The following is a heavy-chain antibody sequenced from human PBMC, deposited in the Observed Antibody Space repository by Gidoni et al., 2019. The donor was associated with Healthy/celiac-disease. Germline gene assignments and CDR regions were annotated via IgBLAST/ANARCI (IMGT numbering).Heavy chain of an antibody. J-gene: IGHJ4*02. CDR1: GGPISSGAYY. V-gene: IGHV4-31*03. Sequence: QVQLQESGPGLVKPLQTLSLTCTVSGGPISSGAYYWSWIRQHPGQGLEWIGYIYYSGSTYYNPSLKSRVTISVDTSKNQFSLKLSSVTAADTAVYYCARFLIAAAGPFDYWGQGTLVTVSS. CDR2: IYYSGST. D-gene: IGHD6-13*01. CDR3: ARFLIAAAGPFDY.